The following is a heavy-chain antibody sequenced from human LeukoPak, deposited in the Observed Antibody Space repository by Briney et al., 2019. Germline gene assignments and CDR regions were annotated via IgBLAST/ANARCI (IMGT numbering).Heavy chain of an antibody. V-gene: IGHV3-23*01. J-gene: IGHJ4*02. D-gene: IGHD3-22*01. CDR3: AKRSYDSSGYYDLDDY. Sequence: PGGSLRLSCAASGFTFSSYEMNWVRQAPGKGLEWVSAISGSGGSAYYADSVKGRFTISRDNSKNTLYLQMNSLRAEDTAVYYCAKRSYDSSGYYDLDDYWGQGTLVTVSS. CDR2: ISGSGGSA. CDR1: GFTFSSYE.